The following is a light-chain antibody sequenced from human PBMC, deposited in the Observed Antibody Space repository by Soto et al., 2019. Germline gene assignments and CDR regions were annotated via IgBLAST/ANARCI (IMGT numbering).Light chain of an antibody. V-gene: IGKV3-11*01. Sequence: EIVFTQSPFTLSLFPLEIATLSCRASQSVSSNLAWYQQKPGQAPRLLISDASNRATGIPARFSGSGSETDFTLTISSLEPEDSAVYYCQQRSNWPSLTFGGGTKVDIK. CDR3: QQRSNWPSLT. J-gene: IGKJ4*01. CDR1: QSVSSN. CDR2: DAS.